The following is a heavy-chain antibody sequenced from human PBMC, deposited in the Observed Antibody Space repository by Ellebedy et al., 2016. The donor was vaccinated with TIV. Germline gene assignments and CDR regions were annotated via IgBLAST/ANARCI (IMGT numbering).Heavy chain of an antibody. J-gene: IGHJ4*02. Sequence: GESLKISCAASGFTFSSYGMHWVRQAPGKGLEWVAVIWYDGSNKYYADSVKGRFTISRDNSKNTLYLQMNRLSAEDTAVYYCARHAVGEGATLEYWGQGTLVTDSS. D-gene: IGHD1-26*01. CDR1: GFTFSSYG. CDR2: IWYDGSNK. V-gene: IGHV3-33*01. CDR3: ARHAVGEGATLEY.